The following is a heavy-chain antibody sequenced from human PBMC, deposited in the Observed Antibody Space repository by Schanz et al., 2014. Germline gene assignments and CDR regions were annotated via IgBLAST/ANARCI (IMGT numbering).Heavy chain of an antibody. V-gene: IGHV3-23*04. Sequence: VQLVESGGGLVKPGGSLRLSCAASGFTFSDYYINWIRQAPGKGLEWVSAISGSGGSTYYADSVKGRFTISRDNSKNTLYLQMNSLRAEDTAVYYCAKGRFGELSAFDIWGRGTMVTVSS. D-gene: IGHD3-10*01. J-gene: IGHJ3*02. CDR1: GFTFSDYY. CDR3: AKGRFGELSAFDI. CDR2: ISGSGGST.